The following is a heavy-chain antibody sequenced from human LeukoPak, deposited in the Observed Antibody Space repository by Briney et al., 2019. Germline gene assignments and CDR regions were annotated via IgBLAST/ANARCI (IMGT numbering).Heavy chain of an antibody. J-gene: IGHJ6*03. Sequence: ASVKVSCRASGNTLTSYAIHWVRQAPGQRLEWMGWINGDNGNAKYSPEFQGRVTITRDTSASTAYMELSSLRSDDMAVYYCARSAVAGTGAPLYYYYYMDVWGKGTTVTVSS. V-gene: IGHV1-3*03. D-gene: IGHD6-19*01. CDR3: ARSAVAGTGAPLYYYYYMDV. CDR1: GNTLTSYA. CDR2: INGDNGNA.